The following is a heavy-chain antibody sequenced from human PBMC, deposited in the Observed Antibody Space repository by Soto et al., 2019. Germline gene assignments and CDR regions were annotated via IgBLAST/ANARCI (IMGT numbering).Heavy chain of an antibody. Sequence: QVHLVQSGAEVKKPGASVKVSCKGSGYIFTTYGITWVRQAPGQGLEWMGWISAHNGNTNYAQKRQGRVTVTRDTSTSTADMELRNLRSDDTAVYYCARGRHGDYWGQGALVTVSS. CDR2: ISAHNGNT. V-gene: IGHV1-18*01. CDR3: ARGRHGDY. J-gene: IGHJ4*02. CDR1: GYIFTTYG.